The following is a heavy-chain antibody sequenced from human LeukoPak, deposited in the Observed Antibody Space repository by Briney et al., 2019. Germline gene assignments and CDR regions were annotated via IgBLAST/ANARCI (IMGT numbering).Heavy chain of an antibody. CDR3: ARAEVDIVVVPAAIFVFDY. CDR2: TYYRSKWYN. V-gene: IGHV6-1*01. J-gene: IGHJ4*02. D-gene: IGHD2-2*01. Sequence: SQTLSLTCAISGDSVSSNSAAWNWIRQSPSRGLEWLGRTYYRSKWYNEYAVSVKSRIIINPDTSKNQFSLQLNSVTPEDTAVYYCARAEVDIVVVPAAIFVFDYWGQGTLVTVSS. CDR1: GDSVSSNSAA.